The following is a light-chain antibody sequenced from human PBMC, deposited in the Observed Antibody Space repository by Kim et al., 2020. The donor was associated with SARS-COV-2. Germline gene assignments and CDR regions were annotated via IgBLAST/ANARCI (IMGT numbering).Light chain of an antibody. CDR1: QSISGC. CDR2: KTS. Sequence: VGDTVTITCRASQSISGCLAWHQQKPGKAPKILIYKTSTLDSGVPSRFSGSGSGTEFTLTISSLQPDDFATYYCQQYAHFTYPLTFGGGTKVDIK. J-gene: IGKJ4*01. V-gene: IGKV1-5*03. CDR3: QQYAHFTYPLT.